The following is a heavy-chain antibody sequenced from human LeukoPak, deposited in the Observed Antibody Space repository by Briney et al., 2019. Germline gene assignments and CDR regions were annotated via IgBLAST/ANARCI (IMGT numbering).Heavy chain of an antibody. CDR3: ARALSGWLVNFDY. CDR1: GGSISSYY. Sequence: SETLSLTCTVSGGSISSYYWSWIRQPPGKGLEWIGYIYYSGSTNYNPSLKSRVTISVDTSKNQFSLKLSSVTAADTAVYYCARALSGWLVNFDYWGQGTLVNVSS. V-gene: IGHV4-59*01. D-gene: IGHD6-19*01. CDR2: IYYSGST. J-gene: IGHJ4*02.